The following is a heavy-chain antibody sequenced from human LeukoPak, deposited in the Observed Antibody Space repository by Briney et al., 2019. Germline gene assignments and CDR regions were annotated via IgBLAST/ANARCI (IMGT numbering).Heavy chain of an antibody. CDR2: IKEDGSEK. CDR1: GFTFSSYW. V-gene: IGHV3-7*01. D-gene: IGHD2-2*01. J-gene: IGHJ4*02. CDR3: AREALGVVVPAEYYFDY. Sequence: GGSLRLSCAASGFTFSSYWMTWVRQAPGKGLEWVANIKEDGSEKYYVDSVKGRFTISRDNAENSLYLQMNSLRAEDTAVYYCAREALGVVVPAEYYFDYWGQGTLVTVSS.